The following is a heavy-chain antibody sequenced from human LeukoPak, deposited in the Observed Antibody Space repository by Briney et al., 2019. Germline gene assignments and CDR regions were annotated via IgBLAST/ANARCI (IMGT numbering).Heavy chain of an antibody. Sequence: PSETLSLTCTVSGGSISSYYWSWIRQPPGKGLEWIGSIYYSGSTNYSPSLKSRVTISVDTSKNQFSLKLSSVTAADTAVYYCARGDDSGYDEGGFDYWGQGTLVTVSS. CDR1: GGSISSYY. J-gene: IGHJ4*02. V-gene: IGHV4-59*01. D-gene: IGHD5-12*01. CDR3: ARGDDSGYDEGGFDY. CDR2: IYYSGST.